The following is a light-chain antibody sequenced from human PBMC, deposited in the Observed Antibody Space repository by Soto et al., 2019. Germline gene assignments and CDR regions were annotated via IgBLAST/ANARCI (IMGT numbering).Light chain of an antibody. CDR1: QSVSSSY. Sequence: EIVLTQSPGTLSLSPGERATLSCRASQSVSSSYLAWYQQKPGQAPRLIIYGASSRATGIPERFSGSGSGTDFTLTISRLEPEDLAVYYCQQYGSSPPYPFGPGTKVDIK. V-gene: IGKV3-20*01. CDR2: GAS. CDR3: QQYGSSPPYP. J-gene: IGKJ3*01.